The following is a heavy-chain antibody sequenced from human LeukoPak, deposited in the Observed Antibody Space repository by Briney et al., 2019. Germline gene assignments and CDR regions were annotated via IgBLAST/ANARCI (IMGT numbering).Heavy chain of an antibody. CDR1: GYTFTSYG. CDR3: ARNPPYCTSTSCYNDY. D-gene: IGHD2-2*02. CDR2: INPNSGGT. Sequence: ASVKVSCKASGYTFTSYGISWVRQAPGQGLEWMGWINPNSGGTSYAQRFQGRVTMTRDTSISTAYMELSGLTSDDTAVYYCARNPPYCTSTSCYNDYWGQGTLVTVSS. V-gene: IGHV1-2*02. J-gene: IGHJ4*02.